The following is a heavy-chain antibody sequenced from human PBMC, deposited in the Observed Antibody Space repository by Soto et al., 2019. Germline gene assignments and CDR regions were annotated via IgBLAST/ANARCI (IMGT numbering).Heavy chain of an antibody. CDR3: AKSRTLRFLEWSHRRGNGFDP. V-gene: IGHV3-23*01. Sequence: GGSLRLSCSASGFTFSSYAMSWFRQAPGKGLEWVSAISGSGGSTYYADSVKGRFTISRDNSKNTLYLQMNSLRAEDTAVYYCAKSRTLRFLEWSHRRGNGFDPWGQGTLVTVSS. CDR1: GFTFSSYA. J-gene: IGHJ5*02. CDR2: ISGSGGST. D-gene: IGHD3-3*01.